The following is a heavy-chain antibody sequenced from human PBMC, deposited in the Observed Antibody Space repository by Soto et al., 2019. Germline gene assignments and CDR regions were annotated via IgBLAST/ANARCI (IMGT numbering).Heavy chain of an antibody. CDR3: ARDVGAFARALEV. D-gene: IGHD3-16*02. CDR1: GGSISGGYY. V-gene: IGHV4-31*03. J-gene: IGHJ1*01. CDR2: IYFSGST. Sequence: QVQLQESSPGLVTPSQTLSLTCTVSGGSISGGYYWSWIRQHPGKGLEWIGYIYFSGSTYYNPSLKSRVTISVDTSKNQFSLKLSSVTAADTAMYYCARDVGAFARALEVWGQGTLVTVSS.